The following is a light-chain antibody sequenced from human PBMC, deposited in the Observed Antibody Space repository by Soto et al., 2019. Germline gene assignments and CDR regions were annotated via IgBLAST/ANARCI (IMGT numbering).Light chain of an antibody. J-gene: IGKJ1*01. CDR3: HQRQSWRRT. CDR2: LAS. CDR1: QAVNTR. Sequence: EIVLTQSPATLSSFPGDRVTLSCRASQAVNTRLAWYQHKPGQAPRLLIYLASNRAAGVPARFSGSGSGTDFTLTISNVEPEDFAVYYCHQRQSWRRTFGQGTTVDIK. V-gene: IGKV3D-11*01.